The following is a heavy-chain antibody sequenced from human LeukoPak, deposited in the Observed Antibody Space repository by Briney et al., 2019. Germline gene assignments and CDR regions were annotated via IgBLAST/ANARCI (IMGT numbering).Heavy chain of an antibody. CDR1: GFTFSSYA. CDR2: TDTSGNYI. Sequence: PGGSLRLSCAASGFTFSSYAMSWVRQAPGKGLEWVSFTDTSGNYIYYGDSVKGRFTISRDNARNLLFLQMNGLRAEDTAVYYCARGRSITLLRGVAMSDGFDIWGQGAMVAVSS. CDR3: ARGRSITLLRGVAMSDGFDI. D-gene: IGHD3-10*01. V-gene: IGHV3-21*06. J-gene: IGHJ3*02.